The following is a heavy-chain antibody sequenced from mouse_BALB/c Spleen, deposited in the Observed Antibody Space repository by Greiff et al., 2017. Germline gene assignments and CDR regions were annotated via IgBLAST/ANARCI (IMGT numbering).Heavy chain of an antibody. CDR3: ARGGNYSSWFAY. D-gene: IGHD2-1*01. CDR1: GFTFSSFG. J-gene: IGHJ3*01. CDR2: ISSGSSTI. Sequence: EVHLVESGGGLVQPGGSRKLSCAASGFTFSSFGMHWVRQAPEKGLEWVAYISSGSSTIYYADTVKGRFTISRDNPKNTLFLQMTSLRSEDTAMYYCARGGNYSSWFAYWGQGTLVTVSA. V-gene: IGHV5-17*02.